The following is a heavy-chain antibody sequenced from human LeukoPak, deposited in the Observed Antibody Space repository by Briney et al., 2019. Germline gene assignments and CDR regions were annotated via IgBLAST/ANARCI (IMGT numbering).Heavy chain of an antibody. V-gene: IGHV4-38-2*01. Sequence: SETLSLTCAVSGYSISSGYYWGWIRQPPGKGLEWIGSIYHSGSTYYNPSLKSRVTISVDTSKNQFSLKLSSMTAADTAVYYCARREYCGGDCYFDYWGQGTLVTVSS. CDR2: IYHSGST. J-gene: IGHJ4*02. CDR3: ARREYCGGDCYFDY. CDR1: GYSISSGYY. D-gene: IGHD2-21*01.